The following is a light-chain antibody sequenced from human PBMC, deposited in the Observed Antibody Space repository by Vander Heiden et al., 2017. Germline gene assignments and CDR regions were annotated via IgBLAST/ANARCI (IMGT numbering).Light chain of an antibody. CDR3: MQARQTPPT. J-gene: IGKJ2*01. V-gene: IGKV2-28*01. CDR2: LGS. CDR1: QSLLHSNGYNY. Sequence: VMALSLLSVPVTPGEPASISCRSSQSLLHSNGYNYLDWYLQKPGQSPQLLIYLGSNRASGVPDRCSGSGSGTDFTLKISRVEAEDVGVYYCMQARQTPPTFGQGTKLEIK.